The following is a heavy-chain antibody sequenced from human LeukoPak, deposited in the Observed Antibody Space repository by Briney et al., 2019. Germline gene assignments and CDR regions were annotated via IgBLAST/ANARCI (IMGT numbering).Heavy chain of an antibody. V-gene: IGHV3-21*05. D-gene: IGHD2-21*01. CDR2: IGIGYNI. Sequence: GGSLRLPCALSGFIFRSYSMNWVRDAPGKALEGVSYIGIGYNIHNAATVKGRFTISRDNAKNSLHLQMNSLRDEDTAVYYCARDESISILWWWGQGTLVTVSS. CDR3: ARDESISILWW. J-gene: IGHJ1*01. CDR1: GFIFRSYS.